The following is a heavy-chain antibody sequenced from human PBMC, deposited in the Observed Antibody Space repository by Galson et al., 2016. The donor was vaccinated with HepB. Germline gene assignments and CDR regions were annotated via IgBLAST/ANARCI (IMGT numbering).Heavy chain of an antibody. CDR2: IYYSGST. V-gene: IGHV4-31*03. Sequence: TLSLTCTVSGGSISSGGYYWSWIRQHPGKGLEWIGYIYYSGSTYYNPSLKSRVTISVDTSENQFSLKLSSVTAADTAVYCCAMGPDSSGSDYWGQGTLVTVSS. J-gene: IGHJ4*02. CDR3: AMGPDSSGSDY. CDR1: GGSISSGGYY. D-gene: IGHD3-22*01.